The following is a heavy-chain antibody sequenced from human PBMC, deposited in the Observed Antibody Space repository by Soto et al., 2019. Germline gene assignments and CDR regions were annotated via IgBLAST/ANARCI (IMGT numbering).Heavy chain of an antibody. V-gene: IGHV1-8*01. CDR2: MNPNSGNT. CDR1: GDIFTSYD. Sequence: ASVKVSCKASGDIFTSYDINWVRQATGQGLEWMGWMNPNSGNTGYAERYQGRVTMTRNTSISTAYMELSSLRSEDTAVYYCARRFSGYHVHYYYGMDVWGQGTTVTASS. J-gene: IGHJ6*02. CDR3: ARRFSGYHVHYYYGMDV. D-gene: IGHD3-22*01.